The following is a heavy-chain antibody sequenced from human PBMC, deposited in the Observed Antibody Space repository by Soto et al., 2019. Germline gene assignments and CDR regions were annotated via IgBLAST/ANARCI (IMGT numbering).Heavy chain of an antibody. D-gene: IGHD6-19*01. Sequence: GRFTISRDNAKNSLYLQMNSLRAEDTAVYYCARDQEYSSGWYRGYWGQGTLVTVSS. J-gene: IGHJ4*02. CDR3: ARDQEYSSGWYRGY. V-gene: IGHV3-11*05.